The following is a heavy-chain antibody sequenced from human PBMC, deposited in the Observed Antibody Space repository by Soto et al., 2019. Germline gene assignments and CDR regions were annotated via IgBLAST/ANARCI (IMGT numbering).Heavy chain of an antibody. D-gene: IGHD3-22*01. J-gene: IGHJ4*02. V-gene: IGHV3-23*01. Sequence: PGGSLRLSCAASGFTFSSYAMSWVRQAPGKGLEWVSAISGSGGSTYYADSVKGRFTISRDNSKNTLYLQMNSLRAEDTAVYYCAEDRRPGYDSSGYYAYWGQGTLVTVSS. CDR3: AEDRRPGYDSSGYYAY. CDR1: GFTFSSYA. CDR2: ISGSGGST.